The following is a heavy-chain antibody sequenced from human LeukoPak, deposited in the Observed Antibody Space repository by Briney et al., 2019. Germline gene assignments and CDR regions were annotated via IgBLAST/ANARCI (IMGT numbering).Heavy chain of an antibody. CDR1: GFTFSSYW. Sequence: PGGSPRLSCAASGFTFSSYWMSWVRQAPGKGLEWVAVIWYDGSNKYYADSVKGRFTISRDNSKNTLYLQMNSLRAEDTAVYYCARDSNWIDYWGQGTLVTVSS. D-gene: IGHD1-20*01. CDR3: ARDSNWIDY. V-gene: IGHV3-33*08. J-gene: IGHJ4*02. CDR2: IWYDGSNK.